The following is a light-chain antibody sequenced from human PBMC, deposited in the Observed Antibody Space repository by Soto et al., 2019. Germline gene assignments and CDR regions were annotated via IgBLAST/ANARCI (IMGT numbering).Light chain of an antibody. Sequence: EIVLTQSPGTLSLSPGERATLSCRASQSVSSSYLAWYQQKPGQAPRLLIYGASSRATGLPDRFSGSGSGKDFTLTISRLEPEDFAVYYCQQYGSSPPWTFGQGTKVEIK. CDR3: QQYGSSPPWT. CDR2: GAS. CDR1: QSVSSSY. J-gene: IGKJ1*01. V-gene: IGKV3-20*01.